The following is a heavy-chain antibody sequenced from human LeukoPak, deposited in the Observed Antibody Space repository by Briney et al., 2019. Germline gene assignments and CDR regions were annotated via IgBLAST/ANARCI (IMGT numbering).Heavy chain of an antibody. V-gene: IGHV3-7*01. Sequence: GGTLRLSCAASGFTFSSYGMSWVRQAPGKGLEWVANIKQDGTEKYYVDSVKGRFTISRDNAKNSLSLQMNSLRVEDTAVYYCAKLAKYFYGSETYYFFEHWGQGTPVTASS. CDR3: AKLAKYFYGSETYYFFEH. D-gene: IGHD3-10*01. J-gene: IGHJ4*02. CDR2: IKQDGTEK. CDR1: GFTFSSYG.